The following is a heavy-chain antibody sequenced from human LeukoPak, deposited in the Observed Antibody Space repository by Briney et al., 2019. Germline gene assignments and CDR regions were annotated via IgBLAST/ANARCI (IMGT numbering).Heavy chain of an antibody. Sequence: SETLSLTCTVSGGSISSSSYYWGWIRQPPGKGLEWIGSIYYSGSTYYNPSLKSRVTISVDTSKNQFSLKLSSVTAADTAVYYCARGRGVRGVSLPYGMDVWGQGTTVTVSS. D-gene: IGHD3-10*01. CDR3: ARGRGVRGVSLPYGMDV. CDR1: GGSISSSSYY. V-gene: IGHV4-39*07. J-gene: IGHJ6*02. CDR2: IYYSGST.